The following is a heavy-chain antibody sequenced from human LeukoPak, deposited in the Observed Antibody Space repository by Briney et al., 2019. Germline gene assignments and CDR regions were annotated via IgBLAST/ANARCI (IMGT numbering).Heavy chain of an antibody. Sequence: GGSLRLSRAASGFTFSSYGMHWVRQAPGKGLEWVAVIWYDGSNKYYADSVKGGFTISRDNYKNTLYLQMNSLRAEDTAVYYCARDVGVVVPAAFDPRGQGTLVPVS. J-gene: IGHJ5*02. CDR3: ARDVGVVVPAAFDP. D-gene: IGHD2-2*01. CDR1: GFTFSSYG. V-gene: IGHV3-33*01. CDR2: IWYDGSNK.